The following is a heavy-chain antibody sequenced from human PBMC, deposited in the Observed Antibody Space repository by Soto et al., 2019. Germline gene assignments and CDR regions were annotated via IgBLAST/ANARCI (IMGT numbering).Heavy chain of an antibody. Sequence: QVQLVQSGAEVKKPWSSVKVSCKASGGTFSSYALSWVRKAPGQGLEWMGGIIPIFGTANYAQKFQGRVTITADKSTSTADMELSSLRSEDTAVYYCARGMTTVTTPWFDPWGQGTLVTVSS. CDR2: IIPIFGTA. V-gene: IGHV1-69*06. J-gene: IGHJ5*02. CDR1: GGTFSSYA. D-gene: IGHD4-17*01. CDR3: ARGMTTVTTPWFDP.